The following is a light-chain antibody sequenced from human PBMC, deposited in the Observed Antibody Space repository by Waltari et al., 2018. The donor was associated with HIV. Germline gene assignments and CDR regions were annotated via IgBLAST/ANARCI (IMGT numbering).Light chain of an antibody. CDR1: QNINNY. CDR2: DAS. J-gene: IGKJ5*01. V-gene: IGKV3-11*01. Sequence: VFTQSPAPLSLSPGERATPSCRASQNINNYLAWYQQKPGQAPRLLIFDASNRATAIPARFSGSGSGTDFTLTISSLEPEDFAIYYCQQRNNWPITFGQGTRLEIK. CDR3: QQRNNWPIT.